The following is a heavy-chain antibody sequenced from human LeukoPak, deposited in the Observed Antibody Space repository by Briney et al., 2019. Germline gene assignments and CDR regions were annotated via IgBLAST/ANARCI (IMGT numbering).Heavy chain of an antibody. D-gene: IGHD2/OR15-2a*01. CDR3: ARRFYGMIYYYYYYMDV. Sequence: NPSETLSLTCAVYGGSFSGYYWSWIRQPPGKGLEWIGEINHSGSTNYNPSLKSRVTISVDTSKNQFSLKLSSVTAADTAVYYCARRFYGMIYYYYYYMDVWGKGTTVAISS. J-gene: IGHJ6*03. CDR1: GGSFSGYY. CDR2: INHSGST. V-gene: IGHV4-34*01.